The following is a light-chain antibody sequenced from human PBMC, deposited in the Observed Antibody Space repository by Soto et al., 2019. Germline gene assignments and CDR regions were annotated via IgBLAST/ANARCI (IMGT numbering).Light chain of an antibody. CDR3: QQYGSSPLT. V-gene: IGKV3-20*01. CDR1: QSVSTSY. CDR2: GAS. J-gene: IGKJ4*01. Sequence: EIVLTQSPGTLSLSPGERATVSCRASQSVSTSYVAWYQQKPGQAPRRLIYGASSRATGIPDRFSGSGSGTDFTLTINSLEPEDLAVYYCQQYGSSPLTFGGGTKVEIK.